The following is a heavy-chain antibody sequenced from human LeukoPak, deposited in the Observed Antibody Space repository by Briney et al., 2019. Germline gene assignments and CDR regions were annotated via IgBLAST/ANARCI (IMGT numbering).Heavy chain of an antibody. CDR2: INSDGSST. Sequence: PGGSLRLSCAASGFTFSSYWMHWVRQAPGKGLVWVSRINSDGSSTSYADSVKGRFTISRDNAKDTLYLQMNSLRAEDTAVYYCARAQGIAVAGDYWGQGTLVTVSS. CDR3: ARAQGIAVAGDY. V-gene: IGHV3-74*01. D-gene: IGHD6-19*01. J-gene: IGHJ4*02. CDR1: GFTFSSYW.